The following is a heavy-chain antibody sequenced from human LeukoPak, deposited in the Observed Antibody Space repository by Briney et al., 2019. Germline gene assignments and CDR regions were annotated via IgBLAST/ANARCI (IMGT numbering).Heavy chain of an antibody. Sequence: WGSLRLSCAASGFTFSTSWMTWVRQAPGKGLEWVANINQDGSETYYVESVKGRFTISRDNAKSSLYLQMSNLRAEDTAVYYCARDPIAAVRFDYWGQGTLVTVSS. CDR1: GFTFSTSW. V-gene: IGHV3-7*01. J-gene: IGHJ4*02. CDR2: INQDGSET. CDR3: ARDPIAAVRFDY. D-gene: IGHD6-13*01.